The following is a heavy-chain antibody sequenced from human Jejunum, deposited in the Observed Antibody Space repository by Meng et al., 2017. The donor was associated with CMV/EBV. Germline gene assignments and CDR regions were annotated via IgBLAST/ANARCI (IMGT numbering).Heavy chain of an antibody. J-gene: IGHJ4*02. Sequence: AASGFTVSSYAMNWVRQAPGKGLEWVSGIRDSGGRTYYADSVKGRFTMSRDNPKNTLYLQMKSLRAEDTAVYCCARERGSGDGSLDYWGQGTLVTVSS. CDR3: ARERGSGDGSLDY. CDR1: GFTVSSYA. V-gene: IGHV3-23*01. D-gene: IGHD2-21*01. CDR2: IRDSGGRT.